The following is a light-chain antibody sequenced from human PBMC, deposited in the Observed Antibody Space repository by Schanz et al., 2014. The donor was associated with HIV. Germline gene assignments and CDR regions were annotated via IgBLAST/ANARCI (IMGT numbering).Light chain of an antibody. Sequence: DIPMTQSPSTLSASVGDRVTLACRASQSVNRWLAWYQQKPGKAPNLLISEASTLESGVPSRFSGTGSGTEFTLTISSLHPDDFATYFCLHYNDFTSTFGQGTKLEIK. CDR2: EAS. CDR1: QSVNRW. J-gene: IGKJ2*01. CDR3: LHYNDFTST. V-gene: IGKV1-5*03.